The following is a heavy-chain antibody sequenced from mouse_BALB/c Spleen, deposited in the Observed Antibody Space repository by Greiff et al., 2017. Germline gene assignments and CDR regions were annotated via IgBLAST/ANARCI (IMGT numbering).Heavy chain of an antibody. CDR2: INPSNGRT. D-gene: IGHD2-14*01. Sequence: QGQLQQPGAELVKPGASVKLSCRASGYTFTSYWMHWVKQRPGQGLEWIGEINPSNGRTNYNEKFKSKATLTVDKSSSTAYMQLSSLTSEDSAVYYCASYRYDEAWFAYWGQGTLVTVSA. CDR1: GYTFTSYW. CDR3: ASYRYDEAWFAY. J-gene: IGHJ3*01. V-gene: IGHV1S81*02.